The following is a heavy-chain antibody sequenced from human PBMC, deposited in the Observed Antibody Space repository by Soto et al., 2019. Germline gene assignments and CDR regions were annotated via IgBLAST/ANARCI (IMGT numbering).Heavy chain of an antibody. CDR3: ARGGWRHIDY. D-gene: IGHD3-3*01. CDR1: GGSISVYY. J-gene: IGHJ4*02. CDR2: IYYSGST. Sequence: QVQLQESGPGLVKPSETLSLTCTVSGGSISVYYWSWIRQPPGKGLEWIGYIYYSGSTNYNPSLKSRVTISADTSKNQFSLKLSSVTAADTAVYYCARGGWRHIDYWGQGTLVTVSS. V-gene: IGHV4-59*08.